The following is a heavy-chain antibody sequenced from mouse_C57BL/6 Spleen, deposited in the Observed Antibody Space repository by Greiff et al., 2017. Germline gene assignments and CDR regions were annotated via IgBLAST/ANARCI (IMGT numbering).Heavy chain of an antibody. CDR1: GYAFTNYL. D-gene: IGHD3-2*02. Sequence: QVQLKQSGAELVRPGTSVKVSCKASGYAFTNYLIEWVKQRPGQGLEWIGVINPGSGGTNYNEKFKGKATLTADKSSGTAYMQRSSLTAEDSAVYFCATSGAGDYWGQGTTLTVSS. CDR3: ATSGAGDY. J-gene: IGHJ2*01. CDR2: INPGSGGT. V-gene: IGHV1-54*01.